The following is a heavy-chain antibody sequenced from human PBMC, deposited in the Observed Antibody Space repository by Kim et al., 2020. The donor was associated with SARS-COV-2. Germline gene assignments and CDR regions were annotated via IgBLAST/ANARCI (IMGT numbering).Heavy chain of an antibody. J-gene: IGHJ4*02. D-gene: IGHD6-13*01. CDR1: GFTFSSYS. CDR3: AREGEQQLERAEFDY. V-gene: IGHV3-21*01. Sequence: GGSLRLSCAASGFTFSSYSMNWVRQAPGKGLEWVSSISSSSSYIYYADSVKGRFTISRDNAKNSLYLQMNSLRAEDTAVYYCAREGEQQLERAEFDYWGQGTLVTVSS. CDR2: ISSSSSYI.